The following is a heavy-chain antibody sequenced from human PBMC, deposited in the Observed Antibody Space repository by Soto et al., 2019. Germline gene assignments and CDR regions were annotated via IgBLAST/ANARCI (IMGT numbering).Heavy chain of an antibody. D-gene: IGHD2-2*01. CDR2: IIPIFGTA. J-gene: IGHJ4*02. V-gene: IGHV1-69*06. CDR3: ARIVPPLLKDY. CDR1: GGTFSSYA. Sequence: SVKVSCKASGGTFSSYAISWVRQAPGQGLEWMGGIIPIFGTANYAQKFQGRVTITADKFTSTAYMELSSLRSEDTAVYYCARIVPPLLKDYLGQGTMVTVSS.